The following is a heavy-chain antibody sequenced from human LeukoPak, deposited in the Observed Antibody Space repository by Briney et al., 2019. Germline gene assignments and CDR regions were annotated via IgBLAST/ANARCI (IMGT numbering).Heavy chain of an antibody. J-gene: IGHJ4*02. CDR3: ARGRGWGILDS. Sequence: ASVKVSCKTSGYPFTSYDIHWVRQAAGHGLEWMSWMTPNSEKRAYAQKFQGRVTMTTNTSINTAYMELSSLTFDDTAIYYCARGRGWGILDSWGQGHLVTVSS. V-gene: IGHV1-8*01. D-gene: IGHD6-19*01. CDR2: MTPNSEKR. CDR1: GYPFTSYD.